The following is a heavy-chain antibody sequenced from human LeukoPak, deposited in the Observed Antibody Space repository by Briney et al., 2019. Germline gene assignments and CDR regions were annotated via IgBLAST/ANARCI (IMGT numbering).Heavy chain of an antibody. J-gene: IGHJ5*02. CDR2: IKRDGSQK. CDR3: ARLGLEVGGPNWFDP. Sequence: GGSLRPSCAASGFSFSSNWMGWVRQAPGKGLEWVAHIKRDGSQKYYLDSVKGRFTISRDNAKNSLYLQMNSPRVEDTAVYYCARLGLEVGGPNWFDPWGQGTLVTVSS. V-gene: IGHV3-7*01. CDR1: GFSFSSNW. D-gene: IGHD1-1*01.